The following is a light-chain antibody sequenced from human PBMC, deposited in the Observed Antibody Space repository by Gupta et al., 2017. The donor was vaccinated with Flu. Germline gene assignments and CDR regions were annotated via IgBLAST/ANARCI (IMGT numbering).Light chain of an antibody. V-gene: IGLV3-19*01. CDR3: NSPYTNGAHYV. CDR2: GDN. J-gene: IGLJ1*01. Sequence: KTVTITCKGGGVRGYYAGWYQQKPGQAPRLVMYGDNSRRSGIPDRFSGSSSGGTAALTITWAQAEDEADYYCNSPYTNGAHYVFGPGTKFTVL. CDR1: GVRGYY.